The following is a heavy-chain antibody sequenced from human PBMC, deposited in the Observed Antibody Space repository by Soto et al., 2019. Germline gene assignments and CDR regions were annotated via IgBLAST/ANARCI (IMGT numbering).Heavy chain of an antibody. Sequence: QVQLVQSGAEVKKPGSSVKVSCKASGGTFSSYAISWVRQAPGQGLEWMGGIIPIFGTANYAQKFQGRVTITADESTGTAYMELSSLRSEDTAVYYCAREGFYGSGSYFFAAFDIWGQGTMVTVSS. CDR1: GGTFSSYA. V-gene: IGHV1-69*01. J-gene: IGHJ3*02. D-gene: IGHD3-10*01. CDR3: AREGFYGSGSYFFAAFDI. CDR2: IIPIFGTA.